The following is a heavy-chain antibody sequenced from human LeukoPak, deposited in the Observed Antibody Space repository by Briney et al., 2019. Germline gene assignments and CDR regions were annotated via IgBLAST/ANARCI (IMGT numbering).Heavy chain of an antibody. D-gene: IGHD6-19*01. Sequence: SETLSLTCAVYGGSFSGYYWSWIRQPPGKGLEWIGYIYYSGSTNYNPSLKSRVTISVDTSKNQFSLKLSSVTAADTAVYYCARGVGMVAGNFDYWGQGTLVTVSS. CDR3: ARGVGMVAGNFDY. CDR2: IYYSGST. CDR1: GGSFSGYY. J-gene: IGHJ4*02. V-gene: IGHV4-59*01.